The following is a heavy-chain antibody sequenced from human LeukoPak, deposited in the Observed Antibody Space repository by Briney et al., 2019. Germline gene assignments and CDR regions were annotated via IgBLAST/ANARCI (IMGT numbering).Heavy chain of an antibody. V-gene: IGHV3-66*01. Sequence: GGSLRLSCAASGFTVSSNYMSWVRQAPGKGLEWVSVIYSGGSTYYADSVKGRFTISRDNSKNTLYLQMNSLRAEDTAVYYCARDIGGAVAGIDYWGQGTLVTVSS. CDR1: GFTVSSNY. CDR2: IYSGGST. CDR3: ARDIGGAVAGIDY. J-gene: IGHJ4*02. D-gene: IGHD6-19*01.